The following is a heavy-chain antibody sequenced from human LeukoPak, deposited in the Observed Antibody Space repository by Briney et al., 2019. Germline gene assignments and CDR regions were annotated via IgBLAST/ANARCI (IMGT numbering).Heavy chain of an antibody. V-gene: IGHV1-69*04. CDR3: ASPSGSYSPDYYGMDV. CDR2: IIPILGIA. D-gene: IGHD1-26*01. Sequence: SVKVSCKASGGTFSSYAISRVRQAPGQGLEWMGRIIPILGIANYAQKFQGRVTITADKSTSTAYMELSSLRSEDTAVYYCASPSGSYSPDYYGMDVWGQGTTVTVSS. J-gene: IGHJ6*02. CDR1: GGTFSSYA.